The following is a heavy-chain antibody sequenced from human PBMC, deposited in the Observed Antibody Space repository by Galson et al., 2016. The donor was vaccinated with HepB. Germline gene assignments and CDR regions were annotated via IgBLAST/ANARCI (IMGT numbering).Heavy chain of an antibody. CDR1: GGSISTDYY. V-gene: IGHV4-39*01. D-gene: IGHD3-16*01. J-gene: IGHJ4*02. CDR2: IYYSGAT. Sequence: ETLSLTCTVSGGSISTDYYWGWVRQPPGKGLEWIGRIYYSGATYYNPSLKSRVTISVDTSKNQFSLNLSSVTAADTAVYYCARTPTYHLAWGVLDFWGQGTLVTVSS. CDR3: ARTPTYHLAWGVLDF.